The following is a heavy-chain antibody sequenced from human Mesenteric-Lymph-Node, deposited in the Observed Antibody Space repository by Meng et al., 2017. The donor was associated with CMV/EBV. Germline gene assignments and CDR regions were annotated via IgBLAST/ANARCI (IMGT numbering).Heavy chain of an antibody. V-gene: IGHV4-59*01. Sequence: GSLRLSCTVSGGSISRYYWSWIRQPPGKGLEWIGYMYYSGSTNYNPSLKSRVTISVDTYKNQFSLKLSSVTAADTAVYYCARDFYGMDVWGQGTTVTVSS. CDR3: ARDFYGMDV. CDR1: GGSISRYY. J-gene: IGHJ6*02. CDR2: MYYSGST.